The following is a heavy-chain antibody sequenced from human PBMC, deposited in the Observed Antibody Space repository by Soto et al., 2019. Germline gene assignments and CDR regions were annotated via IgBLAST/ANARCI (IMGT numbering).Heavy chain of an antibody. CDR2: INPAGNVQ. Sequence: VQLVESGGGLVQPGGSLRLSCTASGLTFSISWMTWVRQAPGEGLEWVSNINPAGNVQHYAGSVKERFTISRDNAKNSLFLQMSGLRVEDTAVYYCATANTPYAFDMWGQGTMVTVSS. CDR3: ATANTPYAFDM. CDR1: GLTFSISW. V-gene: IGHV3-7*01. J-gene: IGHJ3*02.